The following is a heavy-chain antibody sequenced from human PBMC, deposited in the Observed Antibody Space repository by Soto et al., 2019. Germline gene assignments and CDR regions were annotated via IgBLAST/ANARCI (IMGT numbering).Heavy chain of an antibody. V-gene: IGHV4-39*01. D-gene: IGHD3-9*01. CDR3: ARHPFDILTGYYYFDY. J-gene: IGHJ4*02. CDR2: VHYTGST. CDR1: GGSISSNNNY. Sequence: SETLSLTCSVSGGSISSNNNYWGWIRQTPGKGLEWIGSVHYTGSTYYKPSVMSRVTMSVDTSKNQFSLRLSSVTAADTAVYYCARHPFDILTGYYYFDYWGQGALVTVS.